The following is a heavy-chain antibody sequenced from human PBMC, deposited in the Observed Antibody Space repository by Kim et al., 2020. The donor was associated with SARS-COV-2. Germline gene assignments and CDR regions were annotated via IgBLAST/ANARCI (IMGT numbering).Heavy chain of an antibody. Sequence: GGSLRLSCAASGFTFSSYWMSWVRQAPGKGLEWVANIKQDGSEKYYVDSVKGRFTISRDNAKNSLYLQMNSLRAEDTAVYYCAREFGIAVAGTIDYWSQGTLGTVSS. D-gene: IGHD6-19*01. CDR2: IKQDGSEK. V-gene: IGHV3-7*01. J-gene: IGHJ4*02. CDR1: GFTFSSYW. CDR3: AREFGIAVAGTIDY.